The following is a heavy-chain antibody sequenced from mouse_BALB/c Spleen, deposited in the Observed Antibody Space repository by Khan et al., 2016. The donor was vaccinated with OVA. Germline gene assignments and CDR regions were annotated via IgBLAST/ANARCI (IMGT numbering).Heavy chain of an antibody. Sequence: QVQLKQSGPELKKPGETVKISCKASGYTFTDYSMHWVKQAPGKGLKWMGWINTETGEPTYADDFKGRFAFSLETSASTAYLQINNLKNEDTATYFCARDRYDYFDDWGQGTTLTVSS. CDR3: ARDRYDYFDD. CDR1: GYTFTDYS. V-gene: IGHV9-2-1*01. D-gene: IGHD2-14*01. J-gene: IGHJ2*01. CDR2: INTETGEP.